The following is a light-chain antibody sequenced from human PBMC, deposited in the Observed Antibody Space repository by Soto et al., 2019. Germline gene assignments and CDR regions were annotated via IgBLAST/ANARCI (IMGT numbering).Light chain of an antibody. V-gene: IGLV2-14*01. Sequence: QSALTQPASVSGSPGQSITISCTATSSDVDDNNYVSWYQQHPGKAPKLMIFEVSNRPSGVSNRFSGSKSGTSASLAISGLRSEDEANYYCAAWDDSPSGVVFGGGTKLTVL. CDR3: AAWDDSPSGVV. CDR2: EVS. CDR1: SSDVDDNNY. J-gene: IGLJ2*01.